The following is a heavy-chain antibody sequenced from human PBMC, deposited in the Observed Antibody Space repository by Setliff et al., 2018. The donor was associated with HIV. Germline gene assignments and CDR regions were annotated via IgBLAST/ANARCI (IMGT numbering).Heavy chain of an antibody. Sequence: PSETLSLTCTVSGGSISSSSYYWGWIRQPPGKELEWIGSIYYSGSTYYNPSLKSRVTISVDTSKNQFSLKLSSVTAADTAVYYCARAIRLLSRGSGSHHAFDIWGQGTMVTVSS. D-gene: IGHD3-10*01. CDR3: ARAIRLLSRGSGSHHAFDI. CDR1: GGSISSSSYY. J-gene: IGHJ3*02. V-gene: IGHV4-39*07. CDR2: IYYSGST.